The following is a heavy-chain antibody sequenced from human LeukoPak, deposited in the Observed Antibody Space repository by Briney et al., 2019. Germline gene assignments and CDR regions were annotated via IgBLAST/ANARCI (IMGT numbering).Heavy chain of an antibody. CDR2: INHSGST. CDR3: AREGGFGGVIVRYFDY. V-gene: IGHV4-34*01. J-gene: IGHJ4*02. D-gene: IGHD3-16*02. CDR1: GGSFSGYY. Sequence: SETLSLTCAVYGGSFSGYYWSWIRQPPGKGLEWIGEINHSGSTNYNPSLKSRVTTSVDTSKNQFSLKLSSVTAADTAVYYCAREGGFGGVIVRYFDYWGQGTLVTVSS.